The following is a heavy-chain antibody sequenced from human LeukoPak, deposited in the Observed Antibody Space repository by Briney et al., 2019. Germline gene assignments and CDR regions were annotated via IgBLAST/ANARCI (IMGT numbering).Heavy chain of an antibody. CDR1: GGSFSGYY. Sequence: SETLSLTCAVYGGSFSGYYWSWIRQPPGKGLEWIGEINHSGSTNYNPSLKSRVTISVDTSKNQFSLKLSSVTAADTAVYYCAGRTGIIDYWGQGTLVTVSS. D-gene: IGHD1-14*01. J-gene: IGHJ4*02. CDR3: AGRTGIIDY. V-gene: IGHV4-34*01. CDR2: INHSGST.